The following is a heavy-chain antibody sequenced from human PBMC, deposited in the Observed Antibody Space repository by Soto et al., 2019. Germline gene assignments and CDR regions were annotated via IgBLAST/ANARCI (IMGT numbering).Heavy chain of an antibody. CDR2: INHSGST. Sequence: SETLSLTCAVYGGSFSGYYWSWIRQPPGKGLEWVGEINHSGSTNYNPSLKSRVTISVDTSKNQFSLKLSSVTAADTAVYYCARVDSTTVTTNWFDPWGQGTLVTVSS. D-gene: IGHD4-17*01. CDR3: ARVDSTTVTTNWFDP. J-gene: IGHJ5*02. CDR1: GGSFSGYY. V-gene: IGHV4-34*01.